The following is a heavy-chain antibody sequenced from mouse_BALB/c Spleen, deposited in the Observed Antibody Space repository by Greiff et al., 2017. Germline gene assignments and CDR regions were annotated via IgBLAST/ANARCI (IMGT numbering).Heavy chain of an antibody. CDR2: IRDKANGYTS. CDR1: GFTFTDYY. D-gene: IGHD1-1*01. J-gene: IGHJ3*01. Sequence: EVMLVESGGGLVQPGGSLRLSCATSGFTFTDYYMSWVRQPPGKELEWLGFIRDKANGYTSDYSASVKGRFTISRDNSQSILHLEMKTLRAADSATYYCARDLYYYGSSYRAYWGQGTLVTVSA. CDR3: ARDLYYYGSSYRAY. V-gene: IGHV7-3*02.